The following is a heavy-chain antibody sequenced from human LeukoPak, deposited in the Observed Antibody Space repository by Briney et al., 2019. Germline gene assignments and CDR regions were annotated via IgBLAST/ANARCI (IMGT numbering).Heavy chain of an antibody. CDR3: ARDYSRGDPDY. V-gene: IGHV1-18*01. J-gene: IGHJ4*02. D-gene: IGHD6-19*01. CDR2: VSVYNGNT. CDR1: GYTFTRYG. Sequence: ASVKVSCKASGYTFTRYGISWVRQAPGQGLEWMGWVSVYNGNTNYTQRVQGRVTMTTETSTSTAYMELRSLRSDDTAVYYCARDYSRGDPDYWGQGTLVTVSS.